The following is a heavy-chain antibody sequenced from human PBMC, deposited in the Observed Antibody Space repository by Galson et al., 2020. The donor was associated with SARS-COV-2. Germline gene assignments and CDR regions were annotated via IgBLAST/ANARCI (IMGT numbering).Heavy chain of an antibody. Sequence: ASETLSLTCTVSGGSISSYYWSWIRQPAGKGLEWIGRIYTSGSTIYNPSLKSRVTMSVDTSKNRFSLKLSSVTAADTAVYYCARSGYYDSSGPRDAFDIWGQGTMVTVSS. CDR2: IYTSGST. CDR1: GGSISSYY. J-gene: IGHJ3*02. V-gene: IGHV4-4*07. CDR3: ARSGYYDSSGPRDAFDI. D-gene: IGHD3-22*01.